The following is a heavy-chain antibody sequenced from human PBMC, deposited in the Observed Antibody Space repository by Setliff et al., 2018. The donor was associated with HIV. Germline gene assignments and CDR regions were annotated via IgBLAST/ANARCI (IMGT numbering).Heavy chain of an antibody. CDR3: ARSSISEYLLYY. Sequence: RPPVKVSCKASGYTSTGYYVHWVRQAPGQGLEWMGRINLNSGGTTYAQRFQGRVTMTWDTSISTAYMELSRLTSDDTAVYYCARSSISEYLLYYWGHGTLVTVSS. CDR1: GYTSTGYY. CDR2: INLNSGGT. V-gene: IGHV1-2*06. J-gene: IGHJ4*01. D-gene: IGHD2-2*02.